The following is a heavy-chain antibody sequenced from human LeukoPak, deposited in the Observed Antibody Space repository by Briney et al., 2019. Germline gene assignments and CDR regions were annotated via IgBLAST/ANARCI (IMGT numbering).Heavy chain of an antibody. CDR1: GFTFGRYT. D-gene: IGHD6-13*01. Sequence: GGSLRLSCSASGFTFGRYTMYWVRQAPGKGLKHVSAISSDGVSTYYADSVKGRFTISRDNSRNTLYLQMSSLRPDDTAVYYCVKGGRYSSDAFDIWGQGTMVTVSS. CDR2: ISSDGVST. CDR3: VKGGRYSSDAFDI. V-gene: IGHV3-64D*06. J-gene: IGHJ3*02.